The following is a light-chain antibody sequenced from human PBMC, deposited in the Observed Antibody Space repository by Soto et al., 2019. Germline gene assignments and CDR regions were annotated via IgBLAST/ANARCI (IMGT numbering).Light chain of an antibody. J-gene: IGKJ4*01. V-gene: IGKV1-9*01. Sequence: IQLTQSPSSLSASIGDRVTITCRASQDINSYLAWYQQKPGKAPNLLIYEASILQRGVPSRFSGSISGTDFTLTISSLQAEDFATYYCQQTRSYPSTFSGGTKVDIK. CDR2: EAS. CDR1: QDINSY. CDR3: QQTRSYPST.